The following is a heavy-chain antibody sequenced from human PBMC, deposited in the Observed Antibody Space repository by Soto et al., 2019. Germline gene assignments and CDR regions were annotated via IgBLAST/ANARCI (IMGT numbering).Heavy chain of an antibody. V-gene: IGHV4-59*01. CDR3: ARDRSRAYYGSGSYSNGGNWFDP. CDR2: IYYSGST. Sequence: PSETLSLTCTVSGGSIISYYWSWIRQPPGKGLEWIGYIYYSGSTNYNPSLNMRVTISVYTAKNQFSLKLSSVTAADTAVYYCARDRSRAYYGSGSYSNGGNWFDPWGQGTLVTVSS. D-gene: IGHD3-10*01. CDR1: GGSIISYY. J-gene: IGHJ5*02.